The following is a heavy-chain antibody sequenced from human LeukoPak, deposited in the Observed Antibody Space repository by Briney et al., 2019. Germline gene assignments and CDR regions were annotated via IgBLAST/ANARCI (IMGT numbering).Heavy chain of an antibody. Sequence: EGSLRLSCAASGFTFSSYAMHWVRQAPGKGLEWVAVISYDGSNKYYADSVKGRFTISRDNSKNTLYLQMNSLRAEDTAVYYCARIISRTLGDAFDIWGQGTMVTVSS. J-gene: IGHJ3*02. CDR2: ISYDGSNK. CDR3: ARIISRTLGDAFDI. CDR1: GFTFSSYA. V-gene: IGHV3-30-3*01. D-gene: IGHD3-10*01.